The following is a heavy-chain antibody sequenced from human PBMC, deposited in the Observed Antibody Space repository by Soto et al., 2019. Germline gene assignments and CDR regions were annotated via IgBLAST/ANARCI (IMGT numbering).Heavy chain of an antibody. CDR1: GGSVSGYH. V-gene: IGHV4-34*01. CDR2: IPPTGSI. D-gene: IGHD5-12*01. CDR3: ARYGFSGYDARNDY. Sequence: QVQIQQWSAGLLKPSETLSLTCVVYGGSVSGYHWTWIRQPPGKGLEWIGEIPPTGSINHNPSLKSRVTMSLDMSKNQFSLKMTSVTAADTAVYYCARYGFSGYDARNDYWGQGTLVIVSS. J-gene: IGHJ4*02.